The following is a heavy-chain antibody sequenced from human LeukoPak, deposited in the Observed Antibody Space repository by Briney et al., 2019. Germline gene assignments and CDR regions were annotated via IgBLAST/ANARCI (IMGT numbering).Heavy chain of an antibody. CDR1: GGSFSGYY. CDR2: INHSGST. J-gene: IGHJ5*02. V-gene: IGHV4-34*01. CDR3: ARNVRLGSGELSFAPFKNWFDP. D-gene: IGHD3-16*02. Sequence: SETLSLTCAVYGGSFSGYYWSWIRQSSGKGLEWIGEINHSGSTNYNPSLRSRVTISLDTSKNQFSLQLNSVTPEDTAVYYCARNVRLGSGELSFAPFKNWFDPWGQGTLVTVSS.